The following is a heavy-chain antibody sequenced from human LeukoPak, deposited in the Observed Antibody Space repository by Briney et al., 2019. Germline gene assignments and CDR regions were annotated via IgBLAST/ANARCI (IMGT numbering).Heavy chain of an antibody. V-gene: IGHV4-59*01. J-gene: IGHJ4*02. CDR3: ARVSSSWYPFDY. CDR1: GGSISSYY. D-gene: IGHD6-13*01. Sequence: SETLSPTCTVSGGSISSYYWSWIRQPPGKGLEWIGYIYYSGSTNYNPSLKSRVTISVDTSKNQFSLKLSSVTAADTAVYYCARVSSSWYPFDYWGQGTLVTVSS. CDR2: IYYSGST.